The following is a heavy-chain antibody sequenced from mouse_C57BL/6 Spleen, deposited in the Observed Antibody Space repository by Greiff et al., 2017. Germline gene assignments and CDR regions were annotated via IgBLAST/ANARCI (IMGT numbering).Heavy chain of an antibody. D-gene: IGHD1-1*01. CDR2: INPNNGGT. J-gene: IGHJ4*01. CDR3: ARPLYYYGSSYGGAMDY. V-gene: IGHV1-26*01. Sequence: VQLQQSGPELVKPGASVKISCKASGYTFTDYYMNWVKQSHGKSLEWIGDINPNNGGTSYNQKFKGKATLTVDKSSSTAYMELRSLTSEDSAVYYCARPLYYYGSSYGGAMDYWGQGTSVTVSS. CDR1: GYTFTDYY.